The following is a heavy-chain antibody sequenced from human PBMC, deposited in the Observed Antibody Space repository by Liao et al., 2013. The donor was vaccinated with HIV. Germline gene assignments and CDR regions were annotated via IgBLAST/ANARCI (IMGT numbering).Heavy chain of an antibody. CDR1: GASISSGSYY. V-gene: IGHV4-61*02. Sequence: QVQLQESGPGLVKPSQTLPLTCTVSGASISSGSYYWSWIRQPAGKGLEWIGRIYPSGSTNYNPSLKSRVTLSIDTSKNQFSLKLSSVTAADTAVYYCARSRNLLSTYWFDPWGQGMLVTVSS. CDR3: ARSRNLLSTYWFDP. J-gene: IGHJ5*02. CDR2: IYPSGST. D-gene: IGHD1-14*01.